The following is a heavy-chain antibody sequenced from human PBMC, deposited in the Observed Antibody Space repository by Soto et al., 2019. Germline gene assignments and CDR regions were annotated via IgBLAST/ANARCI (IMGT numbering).Heavy chain of an antibody. Sequence: QVQLVQSGTEVKKPGASVKVSCKTSGYTFTNHGITWVRQAPGQGLEWMGWINPYNANTNYAQKLQGRVTRTTDTSTTTAYMDLRSLTSDDTAVYYCARDRVAGIWGDAFDIWGQGTVVTVSS. D-gene: IGHD3-16*01. V-gene: IGHV1-18*04. CDR2: INPYNANT. CDR1: GYTFTNHG. CDR3: ARDRVAGIWGDAFDI. J-gene: IGHJ3*02.